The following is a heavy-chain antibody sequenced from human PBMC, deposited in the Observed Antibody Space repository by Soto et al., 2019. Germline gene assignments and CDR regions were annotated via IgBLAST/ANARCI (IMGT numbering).Heavy chain of an antibody. CDR3: ARQRTVYFARPGDWLDP. V-gene: IGHV4-30-4*01. J-gene: IGHJ5*02. CDR2: IYYSGNI. Sequence: QVQLQESGPGLVKPSQTLSLTCTVSGASISSADYFWSRIRQPPGQGLEWIGYIYYSGNIFYNPSRESRVTISVDTSKNQFSLKLTSVTAADTAVYYCARQRTVYFARPGDWLDPWGQGTLVTVSS. CDR1: GASISSADYF. D-gene: IGHD3-9*01.